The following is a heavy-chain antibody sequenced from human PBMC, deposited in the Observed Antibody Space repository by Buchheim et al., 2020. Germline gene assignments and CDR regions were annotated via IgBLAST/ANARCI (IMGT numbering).Heavy chain of an antibody. CDR2: ISNDGSGP. V-gene: IGHV3-23*01. Sequence: EVQLLESGGGLVQPGGSLRLSCAASGLTLGTYDMTWVRQAPGKGLEWVSGISNDGSGPTYADSVKGRFTCSRDNSRNMLFLQMNSLRVDDTAIYYCAKSRGYWYFDVWGRGTL. D-gene: IGHD3-10*01. J-gene: IGHJ2*01. CDR1: GLTLGTYD. CDR3: AKSRGYWYFDV.